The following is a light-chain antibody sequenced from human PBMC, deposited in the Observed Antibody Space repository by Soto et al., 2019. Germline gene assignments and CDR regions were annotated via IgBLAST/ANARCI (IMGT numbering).Light chain of an antibody. V-gene: IGLV2-14*01. CDR2: DVN. CDR3: SSYTIVSTHLV. CDR1: SSDIGAYDY. J-gene: IGLJ2*01. Sequence: QSVLTQPASVSGSPGQSITISCTGTSSDIGAYDYVSWYQQHPARAPKLIIYDVNDRPSGVSDRFSGSKSGNAASLTISGLQAEDEADYFCSSYTIVSTHLVFGGGTKVTVL.